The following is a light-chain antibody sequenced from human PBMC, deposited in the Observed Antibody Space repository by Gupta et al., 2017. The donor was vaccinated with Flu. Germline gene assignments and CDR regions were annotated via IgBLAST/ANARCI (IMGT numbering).Light chain of an antibody. Sequence: SSEIGGYHYVSWYQQHPGKAPKLIIYEVRYRPSGVSSRFSGSKYGNTASLTISGLQAEDEADYYCSSYTSTTTLEVFGGGTTVTVL. CDR3: SSYTSTTTLEV. CDR2: EVR. V-gene: IGLV2-14*01. CDR1: SSEIGGYHY. J-gene: IGLJ3*02.